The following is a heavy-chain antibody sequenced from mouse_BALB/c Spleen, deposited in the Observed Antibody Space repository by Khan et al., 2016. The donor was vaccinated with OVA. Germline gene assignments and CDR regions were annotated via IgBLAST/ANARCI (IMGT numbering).Heavy chain of an antibody. V-gene: IGHV5-15*02. Sequence: EVELVESGGGLVKPGGSRKLSCAASGFTFSDYGMAWVRQAPGKGPEWVAFISDLAYTFYYADTVPGRFTLSRENAKHTLYLEMRSLRSGDTSIYYCARGGGTAPFAYWGQWTLVTVSA. J-gene: IGHJ3*01. CDR2: ISDLAYTF. CDR3: ARGGGTAPFAY. CDR1: GFTFSDYG. D-gene: IGHD1-2*01.